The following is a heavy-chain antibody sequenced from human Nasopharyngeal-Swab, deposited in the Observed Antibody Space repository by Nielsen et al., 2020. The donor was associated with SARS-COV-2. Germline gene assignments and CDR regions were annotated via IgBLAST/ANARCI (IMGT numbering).Heavy chain of an antibody. CDR3: ARDSIAFGGPEGDY. CDR1: GYTFTSYC. Sequence: ASVKVSCKTSGYTFTSYCISWVRQAPAQGLDWLGSISVHNGYTNYPQKLQGRVTMTTDTSTTTPSMELRRLRSVDTAVYYRARDSIAFGGPEGDYWGQGTLVTVSS. CDR2: ISVHNGYT. J-gene: IGHJ4*02. V-gene: IGHV1-18*01. D-gene: IGHD3-16*01.